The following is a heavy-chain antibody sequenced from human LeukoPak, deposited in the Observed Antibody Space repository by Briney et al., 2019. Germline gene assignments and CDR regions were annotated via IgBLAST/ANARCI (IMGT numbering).Heavy chain of an antibody. V-gene: IGHV3-48*03. D-gene: IGHD5-18*01. CDR3: ARGGYTFGYDDY. Sequence: GGSLRLSCAASGFTFSSYEMNWVSQAPGKGLQWVSYISSSGNTIYYADSVKGRFTISRDNAKNSLYLQMNSLRAEDTAVYYCARGGYTFGYDDYWGQGTLVTVSS. J-gene: IGHJ4*02. CDR1: GFTFSSYE. CDR2: ISSSGNTI.